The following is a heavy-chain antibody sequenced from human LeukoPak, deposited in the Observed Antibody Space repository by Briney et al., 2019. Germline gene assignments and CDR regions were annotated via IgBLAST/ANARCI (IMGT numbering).Heavy chain of an antibody. V-gene: IGHV2-5*02. CDR2: IYWDDER. Sequence: SVPTLVKPTQTLTLTCTFSGFSLITSAVGVGWVRQPPGKALEWLALIYWDDERAYSPSLKSRLTITKDTSKNQVVLTMTNMDPVGTATYYCAHLRLTPAVHFDYWGQGTLVTVSS. D-gene: IGHD3-16*01. CDR3: AHLRLTPAVHFDY. J-gene: IGHJ4*02. CDR1: GFSLITSAVG.